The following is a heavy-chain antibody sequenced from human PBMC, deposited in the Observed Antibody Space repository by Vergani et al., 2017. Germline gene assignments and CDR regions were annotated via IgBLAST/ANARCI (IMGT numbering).Heavy chain of an antibody. D-gene: IGHD6-25*01. CDR3: ARVDTQVPATSHFYYMDV. CDR2: ILFTGSP. CDR1: GYSISNGFW. V-gene: IGHV4-38-2*01. J-gene: IGHJ6*03. Sequence: QVQLQESGPGLVKPSETLSLTCAVSGYSISNGFWWGWIRQSPGKEMEWIGSILFTGSPYCTPSLKSRVTLSLDTSKNQFSLQLSSVTAADTAVYYCARVDTQVPATSHFYYMDVWGKGTTVVVSS.